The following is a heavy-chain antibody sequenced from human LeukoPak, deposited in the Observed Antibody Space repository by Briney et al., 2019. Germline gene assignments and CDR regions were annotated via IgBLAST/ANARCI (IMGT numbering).Heavy chain of an antibody. CDR1: GGSISSSSYY. CDR3: ARDLTGTTWFDP. Sequence: SETLSLTCTVSGGSISSSSYYWGWIRQPPGKGLEWIGSIYYSGSTYYNPSLKSRVTISVDTSKNQFSLKLSSVTAADTAVYYCARDLTGTTWFDPWGQGTLVTVSS. D-gene: IGHD1-14*01. V-gene: IGHV4-39*07. CDR2: IYYSGST. J-gene: IGHJ5*02.